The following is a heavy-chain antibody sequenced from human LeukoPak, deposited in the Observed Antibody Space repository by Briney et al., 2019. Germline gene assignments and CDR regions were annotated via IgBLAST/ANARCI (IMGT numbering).Heavy chain of an antibody. J-gene: IGHJ4*02. CDR1: GFTFSSYA. CDR3: AKSSWSVTPGYFDY. Sequence: GSLRLSCAASGFTFSSYAMHWVRQAPGKGLEYVSAISSNGGSTYYANSVKGRFTISRDNSKNTLYLQMNSLRAEDTAIYYCAKSSWSVTPGYFDYWGQGTLVTVSS. CDR2: ISSNGGST. D-gene: IGHD4-17*01. V-gene: IGHV3-64*01.